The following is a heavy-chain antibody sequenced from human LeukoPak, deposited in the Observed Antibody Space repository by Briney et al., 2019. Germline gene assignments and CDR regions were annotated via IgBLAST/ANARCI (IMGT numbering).Heavy chain of an antibody. CDR1: GGSFSGYY. CDR3: ARAWYASSWDLHWFDP. J-gene: IGHJ5*02. D-gene: IGHD6-13*01. CDR2: INHSGST. Sequence: PSETLSLTCAVYGGSFSGYYWSWIRQPPGKGLEWIGEINHSGSTNYNPSLKSRVTISVDTSKNQFSLKLSSVTAADTAVYYCARAWYASSWDLHWFDPWGQGTLVTVSS. V-gene: IGHV4-34*01.